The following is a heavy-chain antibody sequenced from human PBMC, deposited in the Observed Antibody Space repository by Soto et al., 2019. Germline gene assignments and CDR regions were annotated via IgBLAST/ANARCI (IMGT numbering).Heavy chain of an antibody. Sequence: QVQLVESGGGVVQPGRSLRLSCTASGVIFSNYGMQWVRQAPGKGLEWVAGISSDGSIQYYADSVKGRFTISRDNSMKTFKLQINSLTAEDTAVYFCAIVAHSRCYGSYFYYWGQGTLVTVSS. CDR1: GVIFSNYG. J-gene: IGHJ4*02. D-gene: IGHD3-22*01. V-gene: IGHV3-30*03. CDR3: AIVAHSRCYGSYFYY. CDR2: ISSDGSIQ.